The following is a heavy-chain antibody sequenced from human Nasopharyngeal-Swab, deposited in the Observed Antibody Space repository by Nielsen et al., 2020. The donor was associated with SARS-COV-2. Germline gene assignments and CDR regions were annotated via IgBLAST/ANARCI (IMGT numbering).Heavy chain of an antibody. Sequence: SETLSLTCTVSGASVSDYYWSWVRQPPGKGLEWLGSFYSTETPDYNPSLNSRVVMSIDTSKNQLSLRLTSVTAADTAVYYCARYHYLDVWGQGTTVTVSS. CDR2: FYSTETP. J-gene: IGHJ6*03. CDR3: ARYHYLDV. CDR1: GASVSDYY. V-gene: IGHV4-59*02.